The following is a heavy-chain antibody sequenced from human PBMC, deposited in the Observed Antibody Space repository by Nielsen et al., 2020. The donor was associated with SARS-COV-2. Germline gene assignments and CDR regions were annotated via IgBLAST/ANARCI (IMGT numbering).Heavy chain of an antibody. V-gene: IGHV3-33*01. CDR2: IWYDGSNK. Sequence: GESLRLSCAASGFTFSSYGMHWVRQAPGKGLEWVAVIWYDGSNKYYADSVKGRFTISRDNSKNTLYLQMNSLRAEDTAVYYCARVPYGGNSGGYFQHWGQGTLVTVSS. D-gene: IGHD4-23*01. J-gene: IGHJ1*01. CDR1: GFTFSSYG. CDR3: ARVPYGGNSGGYFQH.